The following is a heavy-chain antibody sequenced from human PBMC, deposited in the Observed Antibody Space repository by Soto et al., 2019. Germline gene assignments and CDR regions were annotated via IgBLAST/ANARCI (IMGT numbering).Heavy chain of an antibody. Sequence: SETLSLTCTVSGGSISTYYWSWIRQPPGKELEWIGYIDYSGSTNYNFSLKSRVTISVDTSTNQFSLKLSSVTAADTAVYYCARARRSSSRPDAIDIWGQGTMVTVSS. D-gene: IGHD6-13*01. J-gene: IGHJ3*02. CDR1: GGSISTYY. CDR3: ARARRSSSRPDAIDI. V-gene: IGHV4-59*01. CDR2: IDYSGST.